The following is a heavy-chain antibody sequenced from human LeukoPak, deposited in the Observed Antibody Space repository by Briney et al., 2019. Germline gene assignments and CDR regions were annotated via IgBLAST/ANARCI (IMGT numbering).Heavy chain of an antibody. Sequence: GGSLRLSCAASGFTFSTYNMNWVRQAPGKGLEWISYISGSSSTIYYADSVKGRFTISRDNAKNSLYPQINSLRDEDTAVYFCARDRFYAFDIWGQGTMVTVSS. J-gene: IGHJ3*02. CDR2: ISGSSSTI. CDR3: ARDRFYAFDI. CDR1: GFTFSTYN. V-gene: IGHV3-48*02.